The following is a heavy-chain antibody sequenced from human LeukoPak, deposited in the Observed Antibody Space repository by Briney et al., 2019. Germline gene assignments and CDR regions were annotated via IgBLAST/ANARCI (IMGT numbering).Heavy chain of an antibody. V-gene: IGHV4-61*01. J-gene: IGHJ3*02. CDR2: IYYSGNT. CDR1: GGSVSSGSYY. CDR3: ARESSRNAFDI. Sequence: SETLSLTCTVSGGSVSSGSYYWSWIRQPPGKGLEWIGNIYYSGNTNHNPSLKSRVTISVDTSKNQFSLKLSSVTAADTAVYYCARESSRNAFDIWGQGTMVTVSS.